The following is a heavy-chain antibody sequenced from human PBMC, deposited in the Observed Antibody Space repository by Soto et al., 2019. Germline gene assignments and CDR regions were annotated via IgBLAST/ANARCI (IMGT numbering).Heavy chain of an antibody. CDR2: ISENGGST. CDR1: GFTFSNYA. Sequence: PGGSLRLSCAASGFTFSNYAMSWVRQAPGKGLEWVSAISENGGSTYYADSVKGRFTISRDNSKSSLSLQMNSLRAEDTAVYYCAKRTSVPGGHLDDYWGHGPLVTVSS. D-gene: IGHD4-17*01. J-gene: IGHJ4*01. CDR3: AKRTSVPGGHLDDY. V-gene: IGHV3-23*01.